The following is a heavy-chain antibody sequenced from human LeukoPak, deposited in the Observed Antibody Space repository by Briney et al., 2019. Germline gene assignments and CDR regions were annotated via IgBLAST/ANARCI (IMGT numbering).Heavy chain of an antibody. J-gene: IGHJ4*02. D-gene: IGHD6-13*01. V-gene: IGHV4-39*01. CDR3: ARHQAYSSSLGY. CDR1: GGSISSSSYY. Sequence: SETLSLTCTVSGGSISSSSYYWGWIRQPPGKGLEWIGSIYYSGSTYYNPSLKSRVTISVDTSKNQFSLKLSSVTAADTAVYYSARHQAYSSSLGYWGQGTLVTVSS. CDR2: IYYSGST.